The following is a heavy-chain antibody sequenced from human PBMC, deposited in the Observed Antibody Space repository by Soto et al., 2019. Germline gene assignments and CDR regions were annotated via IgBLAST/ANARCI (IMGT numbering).Heavy chain of an antibody. CDR1: GFTFSSFG. Sequence: GGSLRLSCAASGFTFSSFGMHWVRQAPGKGLEWVSLIWYDGSKKSYGDSVKGRFTISRDNSRNTVYLQMNSLRAEDTAVYYCANCPYYYYGMDVWGQGTTVTVSS. CDR3: ANCPYYYYGMDV. J-gene: IGHJ6*02. V-gene: IGHV3-33*06. CDR2: IWYDGSKK.